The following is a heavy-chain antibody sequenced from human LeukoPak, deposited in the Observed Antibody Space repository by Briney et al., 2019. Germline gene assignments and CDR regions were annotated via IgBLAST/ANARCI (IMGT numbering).Heavy chain of an antibody. CDR1: GYTFTSYG. CDR2: ISAYNGNT. D-gene: IGHD6-13*01. V-gene: IGHV1-18*01. CDR3: ARERVYSSSWYGFDAFDI. Sequence: ASVKVSCKASGYTFTSYGISWVRQAPGQGLEWMGWISAYNGNTNYAQKLQGRVTMTTDTSTSTAYRELRSLRSDDTAVYYCARERVYSSSWYGFDAFDIWGQGTMVTVSS. J-gene: IGHJ3*02.